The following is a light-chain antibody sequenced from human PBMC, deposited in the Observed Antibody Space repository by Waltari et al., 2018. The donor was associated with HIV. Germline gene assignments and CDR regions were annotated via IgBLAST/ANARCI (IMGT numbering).Light chain of an antibody. CDR3: QQYYSTPPYT. J-gene: IGKJ2*01. CDR1: QSVLYSSNNKNY. V-gene: IGKV4-1*01. Sequence: DIVMTQSPDSLAVSLGERATINCKSSQSVLYSSNNKNYLAWYQQKPGQPPKLLIYWGSTRESGVPDRFCGSGSGTDFTLTISSLQAEDVAVYYCQQYYSTPPYTFGQGTKLEIK. CDR2: WGS.